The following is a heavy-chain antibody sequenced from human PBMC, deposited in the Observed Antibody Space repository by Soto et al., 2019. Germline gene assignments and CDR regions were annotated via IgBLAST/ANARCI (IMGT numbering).Heavy chain of an antibody. Sequence: QVQLVQSGAEVKKPGASVKVSCKASGYTFTGYYMHWVRQAPGQGLEWMGWINPNSGGTNYAQKFQGWVTMTRDTSISTAYMALSRLRSDDTAVYYCARGAGGVSGDYSNYDFCAQGTLVTVSS. CDR3: ARGAGGVSGDYSNYDF. V-gene: IGHV1-2*04. J-gene: IGHJ4*02. CDR2: INPNSGGT. D-gene: IGHD4-4*01. CDR1: GYTFTGYY.